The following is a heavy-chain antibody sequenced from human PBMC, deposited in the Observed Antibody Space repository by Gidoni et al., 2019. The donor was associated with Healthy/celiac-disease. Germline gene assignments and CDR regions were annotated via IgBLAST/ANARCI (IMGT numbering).Heavy chain of an antibody. CDR3: ARPLEADGAFDI. CDR1: GFTFSRYS. V-gene: IGHV3-21*01. J-gene: IGHJ3*02. Sequence: EVQLVECGGGLVKRGGSLRRSGDASGFTFSRYSMNWVRQAPGKGLDWVSSLSSSSSYIYYADSVQGRFTISRDNAKNSLYLQMNSLRAEDTAVYYCARPLEADGAFDIWGQGTMVTVSS. D-gene: IGHD2-15*01. CDR2: LSSSSSYI.